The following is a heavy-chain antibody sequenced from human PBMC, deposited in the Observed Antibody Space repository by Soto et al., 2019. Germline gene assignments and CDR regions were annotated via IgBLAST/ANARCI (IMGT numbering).Heavy chain of an antibody. D-gene: IGHD3-9*01. CDR1: GFSFSSCE. V-gene: IGHV3-48*03. J-gene: IGHJ4*02. Sequence: GGSLRFSCAASGFSFSSCEMSWVRQAPGKGLEWVSYISGSGTSTQYSDSVKGRFTISRDNAKNSLHLQTNSLGAEDTAVYYCASKIVTPGYHYYDYWGQGTLVTVSS. CDR3: ASKIVTPGYHYYDY. CDR2: ISGSGTST.